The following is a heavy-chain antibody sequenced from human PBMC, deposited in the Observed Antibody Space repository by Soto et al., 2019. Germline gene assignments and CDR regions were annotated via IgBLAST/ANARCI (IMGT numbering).Heavy chain of an antibody. Sequence: KPSETLSLTCTVSGGSISSYYWSWIRQPPGKGLEWIGYIYYSGSTNYNPSLKSRVTISVDTSKNQFSLKLSSVTAADTAVYYCARGVLYDFWSGYYAFDIWGQGTMVTVSS. CDR1: GGSISSYY. J-gene: IGHJ3*02. CDR3: ARGVLYDFWSGYYAFDI. D-gene: IGHD3-3*01. CDR2: IYYSGST. V-gene: IGHV4-59*01.